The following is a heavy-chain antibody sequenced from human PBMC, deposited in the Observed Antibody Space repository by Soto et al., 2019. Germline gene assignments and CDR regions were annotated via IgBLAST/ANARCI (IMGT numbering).Heavy chain of an antibody. V-gene: IGHV4-30-4*01. CDR2: IYYSGST. D-gene: IGHD3-22*01. J-gene: IGHJ5*01. Sequence: SETLSLTCTVSGGSISSGGYYWSWIRQPPGKGLEWIGYIYYSGSTYYNPSLKRRVTISVDTSKNQFSLKLSSVTAADTAVHYCARVKGYYYESSGYPGGWFDSWGQGTLVTVSS. CDR1: GGSISSGGYY. CDR3: ARVKGYYYESSGYPGGWFDS.